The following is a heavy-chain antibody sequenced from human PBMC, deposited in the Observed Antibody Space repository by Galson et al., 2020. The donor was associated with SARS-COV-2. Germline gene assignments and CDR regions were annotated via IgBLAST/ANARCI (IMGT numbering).Heavy chain of an antibody. J-gene: IGHJ6*02. CDR3: ARLSGSYLGGYYYYGMDV. CDR2: IYPGDSDT. Sequence: GESLKISCKGSGYRFTSYWIGWVRQMPGKGLEWMGIIYPGDSDTRYSPSFQGQVTISADKSISTAYLQWSSLKASDTAMYYCARLSGSYLGGYYYYGMDVWGQGTTVTVSS. V-gene: IGHV5-51*01. CDR1: GYRFTSYW. D-gene: IGHD1-26*01.